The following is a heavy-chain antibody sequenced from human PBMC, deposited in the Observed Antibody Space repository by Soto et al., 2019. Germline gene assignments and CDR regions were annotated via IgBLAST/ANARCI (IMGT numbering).Heavy chain of an antibody. Sequence: QVQLVQSGAEVKKPESSVKVSCKAPGGTFSTYAISWVRQAPGQGLEWMGGIIPMVGTANYAQRFQDRGTITADESTNTVYMELSSLRSEDTAVYFCASGIQLWLRRINNGYSGWGQGALVTVSS. CDR2: IIPMVGTA. CDR3: ASGIQLWLRRINNGYSG. V-gene: IGHV1-69*12. CDR1: GGTFSTYA. D-gene: IGHD5-18*01. J-gene: IGHJ4*02.